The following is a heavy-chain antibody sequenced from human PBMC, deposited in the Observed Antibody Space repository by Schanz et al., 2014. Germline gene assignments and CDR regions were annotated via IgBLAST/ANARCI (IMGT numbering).Heavy chain of an antibody. J-gene: IGHJ6*03. CDR2: ISGSGGST. V-gene: IGHV3-23*01. D-gene: IGHD6-19*01. CDR3: ARDHQWLARYYMDV. Sequence: EVQLLESGGGLVQPGGSLRLSCAASGFTFTNYAMTWVRQAPGKGLEWVSGISGSGGSTYDADSVKGRFTISRDNGKKSLYLQMNSLRAEDTAVYFCARDHQWLARYYMDVWGKGTTVTVSS. CDR1: GFTFTNYA.